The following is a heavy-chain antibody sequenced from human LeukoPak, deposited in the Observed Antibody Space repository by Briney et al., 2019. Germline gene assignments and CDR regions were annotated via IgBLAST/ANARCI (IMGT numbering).Heavy chain of an antibody. CDR1: GGSFSIYY. V-gene: IGHV4-4*07. CDR3: ARASHDYGDYSHFDY. J-gene: IGHJ4*02. CDR2: IYTSGST. Sequence: SETLSLTCTVSGGSFSIYYWSWIRQPAGKGLEWIGRIYTSGSTNYNPSLKSRVTMSVDTSKNQFSLNLNSVTAADTAVYYCARASHDYGDYSHFDYWGQGTLVTVSS. D-gene: IGHD4-17*01.